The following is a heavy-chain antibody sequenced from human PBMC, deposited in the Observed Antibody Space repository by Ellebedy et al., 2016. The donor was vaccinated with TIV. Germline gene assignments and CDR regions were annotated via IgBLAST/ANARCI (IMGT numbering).Heavy chain of an antibody. CDR2: IKQDGSEK. V-gene: IGHV3-7*03. CDR1: GFQFSSYW. D-gene: IGHD1-26*01. Sequence: GESPKISCAASGFQFSSYWMSWVRQTPGKGLEWVANIKQDGSEKLYVDSVKGRFTISRDNAKNSLDLQMNSLVAEDTAVYYCARYSVSYGCEYWGQGTLVTVSS. CDR3: ARYSVSYGCEY. J-gene: IGHJ4*02.